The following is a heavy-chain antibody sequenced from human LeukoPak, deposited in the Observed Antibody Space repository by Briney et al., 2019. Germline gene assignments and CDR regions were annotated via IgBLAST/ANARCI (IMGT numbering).Heavy chain of an antibody. V-gene: IGHV3-33*01. CDR1: GFTFSSCG. CDR3: ARGDLYGDYVILN. Sequence: PGRSLRLSCAASGFTFSSCGMHWVRQAPGKGLEWVAVIWYDGSNKYYADSVKGRFTISRDNSKNTLYLQMNSLRAEDTAVHYCARGDLYGDYVILNWGQGTLVTVSS. D-gene: IGHD4-17*01. J-gene: IGHJ4*02. CDR2: IWYDGSNK.